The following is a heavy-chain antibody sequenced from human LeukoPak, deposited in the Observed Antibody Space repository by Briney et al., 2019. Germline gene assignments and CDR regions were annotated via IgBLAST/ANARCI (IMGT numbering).Heavy chain of an antibody. J-gene: IGHJ4*02. CDR1: GFTFDNAW. V-gene: IGHV3-15*01. D-gene: IGHD4-17*01. Sequence: GGSLRLSCAASGFTFDNAWMSWVRQAPGKGLEWVGLIRSKTDGGATDYAAPVEGRFTISRDDSKNTLYLQMNTLKTEDTALYYCTRDYGSSFYSWGQGTLVTVSS. CDR2: IRSKTDGGAT. CDR3: TRDYGSSFYS.